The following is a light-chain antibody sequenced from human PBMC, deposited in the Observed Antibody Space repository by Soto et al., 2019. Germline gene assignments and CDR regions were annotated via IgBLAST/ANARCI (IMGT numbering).Light chain of an antibody. CDR2: GAS. CDR1: QSVSSSY. Sequence: EIVLTQSPGTLSLSPGERATLSCRASQSVSSSYLAWCQQKPGQAPRLLIYGASSRATGIPARFSGSGSGTDFTLTISRPEPEDLAVYYCQPYGSSPMYPFGQGTKLEIK. J-gene: IGKJ2*01. CDR3: QPYGSSPMYP. V-gene: IGKV3-20*01.